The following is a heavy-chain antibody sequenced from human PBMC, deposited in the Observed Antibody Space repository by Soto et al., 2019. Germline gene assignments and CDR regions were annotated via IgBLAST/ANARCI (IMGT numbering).Heavy chain of an antibody. CDR3: ASWWAIKGYFTY. Sequence: PSETLSLTCAVYGGSFSGYYWTWIRQPPGTGLEWIGEINHSGSTNYNPSLKSRVTISVDTSKNQFSLKLSSVTAGDTAVYYCASWWAIKGYFTYWGQGSLVTVSS. J-gene: IGHJ4*02. V-gene: IGHV4-34*01. CDR1: GGSFSGYY. CDR2: INHSGST. D-gene: IGHD2-15*01.